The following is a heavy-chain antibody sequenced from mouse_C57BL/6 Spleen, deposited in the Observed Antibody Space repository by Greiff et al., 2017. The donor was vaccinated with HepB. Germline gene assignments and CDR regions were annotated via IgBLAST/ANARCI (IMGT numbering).Heavy chain of an antibody. CDR2: IWSGGST. CDR3: ARGGYDYDWYFEV. D-gene: IGHD2-4*01. J-gene: IGHJ1*03. Sequence: VQVVESGPGLVQPSQSLSITCTVSGFSLTSYGVHWVRQSPGKGLEWLGVIWSGGSTDYNAAFISRLSISKDNSKSQVFFKMNSLQADDTAIYYCARGGYDYDWYFEVWGTGTTVTVSS. CDR1: GFSLTSYG. V-gene: IGHV2-2*01.